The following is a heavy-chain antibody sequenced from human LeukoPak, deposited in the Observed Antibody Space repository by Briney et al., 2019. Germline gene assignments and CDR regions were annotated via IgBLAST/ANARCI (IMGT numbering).Heavy chain of an antibody. CDR3: AKSGSSDYVWGSYFDY. CDR2: IRYDGSNK. V-gene: IGHV3-30*02. D-gene: IGHD3-16*01. CDR1: GFTFSSYG. Sequence: GGSLRLSCAASGFTFSSYGMHWVRQAPGKGLEWVAFIRYDGSNKYYADSVKGRYTISRDNSKNTLYLQMNSLRAEDTAVYYCAKSGSSDYVWGSYFDYWGQGTLVTVSS. J-gene: IGHJ4*02.